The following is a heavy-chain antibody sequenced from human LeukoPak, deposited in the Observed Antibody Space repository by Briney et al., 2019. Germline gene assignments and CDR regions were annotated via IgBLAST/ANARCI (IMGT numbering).Heavy chain of an antibody. V-gene: IGHV3-7*01. CDR3: ARDQPSTEGWYSLRPTPTYDY. CDR2: IKPDESEK. Sequence: GGSLRLSCAASGLIFANYWMTWVRQAPGKGLEWVANIKPDESEKYYVDSVKGRFTISRDNAKNSLYLQMNNLRAEDTAVYYCARDQPSTEGWYSLRPTPTYDYWGQGTLVTVSS. D-gene: IGHD6-19*01. CDR1: GLIFANYW. J-gene: IGHJ4*02.